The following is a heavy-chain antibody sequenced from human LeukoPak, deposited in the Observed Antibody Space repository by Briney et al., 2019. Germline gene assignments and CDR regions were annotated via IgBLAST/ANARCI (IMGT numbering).Heavy chain of an antibody. CDR3: ARDPPSFQH. Sequence: PGGSLRLSCAASGFTFSNYWMHWVRQAPGKGLVWVSRINSDESTTTYADSAKGRFTISRDNAKNSLYLQMNSLRAEDTAVYYCARDPPSFQHWGQGTLVTVSS. J-gene: IGHJ1*01. CDR2: INSDESTT. CDR1: GFTFSNYW. V-gene: IGHV3-74*01.